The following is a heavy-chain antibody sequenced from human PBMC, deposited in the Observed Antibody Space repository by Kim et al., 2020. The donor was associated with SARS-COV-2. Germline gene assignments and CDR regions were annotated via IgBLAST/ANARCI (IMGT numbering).Heavy chain of an antibody. V-gene: IGHV4-39*01. CDR3: ARSFRTVVVVGPTRGFDY. D-gene: IGHD2-15*01. J-gene: IGHJ4*02. Sequence: SETLSLTCTVSGGSISSTSFYWGWIRQPPGKGLEWIGSIYYSGSTYYNPSLKSRVTISIDTSKNQFSLKLISVNAADTAVYYCARSFRTVVVVGPTRGFDYWGQGTLVTFSS. CDR2: IYYSGST. CDR1: GGSISSTSFY.